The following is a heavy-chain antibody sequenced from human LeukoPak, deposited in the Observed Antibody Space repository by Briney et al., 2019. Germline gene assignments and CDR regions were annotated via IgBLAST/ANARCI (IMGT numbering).Heavy chain of an antibody. CDR3: AREKGVRGTMAHFVQGGGYYYMDV. Sequence: PSETLSLTCTVSGGSISSSSYYWGWIRQPPGKGLEWIGSIYYSGSTYYNPSLKSRVTISVDTSKNQFSLKLSSVTAADTAVYYCAREKGVRGTMAHFVQGGGYYYMDVWGKGTTVTVSS. CDR1: GGSISSSSYY. CDR2: IYYSGST. V-gene: IGHV4-39*07. D-gene: IGHD3-10*01. J-gene: IGHJ6*03.